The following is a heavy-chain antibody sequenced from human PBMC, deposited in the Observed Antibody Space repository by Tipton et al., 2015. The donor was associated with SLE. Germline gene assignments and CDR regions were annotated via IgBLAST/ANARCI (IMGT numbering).Heavy chain of an antibody. CDR1: GYTFTAYY. CDR3: ARDLSPGPGDRAFDI. Sequence: QVQLVQSGAEVKKPGASVKVSCKASGYTFTAYYLHWVRQAPGQGLEWMGWIIPSNGATDYAQKFQGRVTMTRDTSISTAYMELSSLTSDDAAVYYCARDLSPGPGDRAFDIWGQGTMVTVSS. V-gene: IGHV1-2*02. J-gene: IGHJ3*02. D-gene: IGHD7-27*01. CDR2: IIPSNGAT.